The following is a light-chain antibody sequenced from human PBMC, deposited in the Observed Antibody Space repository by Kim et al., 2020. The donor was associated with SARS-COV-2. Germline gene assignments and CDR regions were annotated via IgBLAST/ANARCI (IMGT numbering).Light chain of an antibody. J-gene: IGKJ1*01. V-gene: IGKV1-39*01. CDR1: QSISSY. Sequence: ASVGDRVAITCRASQSISSYLNWYQQKPGKAPKLLIYAASSLQSGVPSRFSGSGSGTDFTLTISSLQPEDFATYYCQQSYSTRWTFGQGTKVDIK. CDR2: AAS. CDR3: QQSYSTRWT.